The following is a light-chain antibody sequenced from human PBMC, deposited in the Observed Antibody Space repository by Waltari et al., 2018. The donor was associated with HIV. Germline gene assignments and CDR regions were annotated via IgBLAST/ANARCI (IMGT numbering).Light chain of an antibody. CDR1: QSVSSTY. CDR3: QQYASSPIT. J-gene: IGKJ5*01. CDR2: GTS. V-gene: IGKV3-20*01. Sequence: EILLTQSPGTLSLSPGERAPLSCRASQSVSSTYFAWYQQKPGQAPRLLIYGTSIRATGIPDRFSGSGSGTDFTLTISRLEPEDFAVYYCQQYASSPITFGQGTRLEIK.